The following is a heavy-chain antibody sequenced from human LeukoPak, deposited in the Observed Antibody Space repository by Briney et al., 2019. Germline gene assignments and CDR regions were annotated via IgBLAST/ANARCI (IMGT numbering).Heavy chain of an antibody. D-gene: IGHD2-2*01. CDR1: GFTFSSYA. J-gene: IGHJ1*01. CDR2: ICGSCGST. CDR3: ASARESCIGSTCYEYFHH. Sequence: GGSLRLSCAASGFTFSSYAMSWVRQAPGKGPEWVSGICGSCGSTYYADSVHGRFTISRDNSLNTLFLQMNSLRVEDTAVYYCASARESCIGSTCYEYFHHWGQGTPLTVSS. V-gene: IGHV3-23*01.